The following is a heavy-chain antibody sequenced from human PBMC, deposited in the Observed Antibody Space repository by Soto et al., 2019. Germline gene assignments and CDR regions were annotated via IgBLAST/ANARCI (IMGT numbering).Heavy chain of an antibody. CDR1: GGSISSSSYY. V-gene: IGHV4-39*01. CDR3: ARWVRGWQWLGNYFDY. D-gene: IGHD6-19*01. CDR2: IYYSGST. Sequence: SPTLSLTCTVSGGSISSSSYYWGWIRQPPGKGLEWIGSIYYSGSTYYNPSLKSRVTISVDTSKNQFSLKLSSVTAADTAVYYCARWVRGWQWLGNYFDYWGQGTLVTVSS. J-gene: IGHJ4*02.